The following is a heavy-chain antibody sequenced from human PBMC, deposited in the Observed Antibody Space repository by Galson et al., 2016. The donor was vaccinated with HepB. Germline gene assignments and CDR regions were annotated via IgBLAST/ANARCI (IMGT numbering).Heavy chain of an antibody. CDR2: ISGYSGDT. D-gene: IGHD4-11*01. J-gene: IGHJ6*02. CDR3: VRDTRGDSSNPAYYYYGMDV. CDR1: GYNFTNYG. Sequence: SVKVSCKASGYNFTNYGITWVRQAPGLGLEWMGWISGYSGDTHYAQKLQGRVTMITNASTSTAYMELRSLRSDETAVVYCVRDTRGDSSNPAYYYYGMDVWGQGTTVTVSS. V-gene: IGHV1-18*01.